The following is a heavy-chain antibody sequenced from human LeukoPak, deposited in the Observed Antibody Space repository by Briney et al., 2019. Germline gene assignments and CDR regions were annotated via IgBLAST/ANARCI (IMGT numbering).Heavy chain of an antibody. D-gene: IGHD4-11*01. CDR2: IYTSGTT. J-gene: IGHJ4*02. CDR1: GGSTYSASYY. V-gene: IGHV4-61*02. CDR3: ARVLRNDYGNSAFDF. Sequence: TPSVSCTESGGSTYSASYYWSWTRLPAGGGLGWIGCIYTSGTTHYNPSLTSRVTISLDTSKTQFSLSLGSVTTAHTGVYYCARVLRNDYGNSAFDFWGEGTLVTVTS.